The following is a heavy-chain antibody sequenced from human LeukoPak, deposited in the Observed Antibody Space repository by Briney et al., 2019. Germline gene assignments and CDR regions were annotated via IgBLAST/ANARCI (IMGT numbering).Heavy chain of an antibody. V-gene: IGHV4-39*07. J-gene: IGHJ6*03. Sequence: SETLSLTCTVSGGSISSSSYYWGWIRQPPGKGLEWIGSIYYSGSTYYNPSLKSRVTISVDTSKNQFSLKLSSVTAADTAVYYCAREKNDYGSGSYYIEYYYYYYMDVWGKGTTVTVSS. CDR2: IYYSGST. CDR3: AREKNDYGSGSYYIEYYYYYYMDV. CDR1: GGSISSSSYY. D-gene: IGHD3-10*01.